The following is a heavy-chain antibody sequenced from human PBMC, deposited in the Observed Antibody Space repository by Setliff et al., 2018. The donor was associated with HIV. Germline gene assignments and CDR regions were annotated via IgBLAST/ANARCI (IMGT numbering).Heavy chain of an antibody. D-gene: IGHD2-15*01. CDR1: GYTFDNYD. Sequence: ASVKVSCKASGYTFDNYDFSWVRQAPGQGLEWMGWINPDSDGTNYAQKFQGRVTLTSDTSITTAYMDLSRLASDDTAVYYCARVTHTGRGLAYWGQGTLVTSPQ. V-gene: IGHV1-2*02. J-gene: IGHJ4*02. CDR3: ARVTHTGRGLAY. CDR2: INPDSDGT.